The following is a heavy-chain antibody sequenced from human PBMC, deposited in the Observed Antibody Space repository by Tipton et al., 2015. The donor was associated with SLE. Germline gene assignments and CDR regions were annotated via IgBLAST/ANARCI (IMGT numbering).Heavy chain of an antibody. J-gene: IGHJ4*02. CDR1: GGSINTYY. CDR2: IYYSGST. V-gene: IGHV4-59*01. Sequence: TLSLTCTVSGGSINTYYWSWIRQPPGKGLEWIGYIYYSGSTNYNPSLKSRVTISVDTSKNLFSLKLSSVTAADTAVYYCARDPIAAAGEFDYWGQGTLVTVSS. D-gene: IGHD6-13*01. CDR3: ARDPIAAAGEFDY.